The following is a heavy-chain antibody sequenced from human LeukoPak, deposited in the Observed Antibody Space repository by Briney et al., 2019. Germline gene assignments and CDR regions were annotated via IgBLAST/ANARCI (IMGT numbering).Heavy chain of an antibody. V-gene: IGHV3-30*18. D-gene: IGHD3-10*01. J-gene: IGHJ4*02. Sequence: GGSLRLSCAASGFIFSNYGMHWFRQAPGGGLEWVAVIAYDGNKKYYADSVKGRFTVSRDNSKDTLYLQMNSLRPEDTAVFYCAKDKTYYYASGSYSPDYWGQGTLVTVSS. CDR1: GFIFSNYG. CDR3: AKDKTYYYASGSYSPDY. CDR2: IAYDGNKK.